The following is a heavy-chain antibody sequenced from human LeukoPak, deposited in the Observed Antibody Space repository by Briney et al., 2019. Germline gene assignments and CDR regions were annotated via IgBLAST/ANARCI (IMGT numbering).Heavy chain of an antibody. Sequence: SVKVSCKASGGTFSSYTISWVRQAPGQGLEWMGRIIPILGIANYAQKFQGRVTITADKSTSTAYMELSSLRSEDTAVYYCARDIGGSYPAVDYWGQGTLVTVSS. CDR3: ARDIGGSYPAVDY. J-gene: IGHJ4*02. V-gene: IGHV1-69*04. D-gene: IGHD1-26*01. CDR1: GGTFSSYT. CDR2: IIPILGIA.